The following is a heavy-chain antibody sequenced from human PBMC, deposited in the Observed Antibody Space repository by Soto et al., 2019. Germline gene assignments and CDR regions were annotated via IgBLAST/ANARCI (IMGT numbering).Heavy chain of an antibody. CDR2: IYYSGST. D-gene: IGHD3-22*01. V-gene: IGHV4-59*08. CDR3: ARQIYDSSGYYYAY. Sequence: PSETLSLTCTVSGGSISSDYWSCIRQRPGKGLEWIGYIYYSGSTNYNPSLKSRVTISVDKSKSQLFLKLSSVTAADTAVYYCARQIYDSSGYYYAYWGQGTLVTVSS. CDR1: GGSISSDY. J-gene: IGHJ4*02.